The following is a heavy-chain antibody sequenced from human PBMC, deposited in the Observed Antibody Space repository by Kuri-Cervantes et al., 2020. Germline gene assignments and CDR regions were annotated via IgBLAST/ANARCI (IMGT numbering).Heavy chain of an antibody. J-gene: IGHJ4*02. CDR1: GFSFRSYG. CDR3: AKELPQYSSSSGGLDS. CDR2: ISYDGRDE. Sequence: GGSLRLSCAASGFSFRSYGMHWVRQAPGKGLEWVAVISYDGRDEYSAESVKGRFTISRDNSKNTLYLQMNSLRAEDTAMYYCAKELPQYSSSSGGLDSWGQGTLVTVSS. V-gene: IGHV3-30*18. D-gene: IGHD6-6*01.